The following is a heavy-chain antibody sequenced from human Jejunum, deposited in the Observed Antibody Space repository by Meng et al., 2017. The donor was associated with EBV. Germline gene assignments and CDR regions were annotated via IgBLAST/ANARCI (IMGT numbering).Heavy chain of an antibody. V-gene: IGHV3-74*01. CDR2: INNDGSDT. J-gene: IGHJ5*02. Sequence: EVQLVESGGGLVKPGGSLRLSCGASGFMFSNDWMHWVRQVPGKGLVWVSRINNDGSDTIYADSVKGRFTTSRDNAKNTLYLQMNSLRIEDTAVYFCARDKPHNWFDPWGQGTLVTVSS. CDR1: GFMFSNDW. CDR3: ARDKPHNWFDP.